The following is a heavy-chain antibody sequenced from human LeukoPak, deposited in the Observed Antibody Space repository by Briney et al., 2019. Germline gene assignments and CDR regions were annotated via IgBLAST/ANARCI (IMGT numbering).Heavy chain of an antibody. J-gene: IGHJ3*02. CDR1: GYSFNTFG. CDR3: ARGVHHIGLRYFDGRMLYDAFDI. Sequence: GASVKVSCKASGYSFNTFGITWVRQAPGQGLEWVGWISTYNGNTDYTQKLQGRVTMTADMSTSTAYLDLRSLRSDDTALYYCARGVHHIGLRYFDGRMLYDAFDIWGQGTMVTVSS. CDR2: ISTYNGNT. V-gene: IGHV1-18*01. D-gene: IGHD3-9*01.